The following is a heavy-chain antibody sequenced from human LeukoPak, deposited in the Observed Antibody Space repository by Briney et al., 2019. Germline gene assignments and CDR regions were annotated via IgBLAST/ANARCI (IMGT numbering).Heavy chain of an antibody. CDR2: INAGNGNT. J-gene: IGHJ4*02. CDR3: AREIDRDDYNRFFDY. V-gene: IGHV1-3*01. D-gene: IGHD5-24*01. Sequence: GASVKVSCKASGYSFSTYTMHWVRQAPGQRLEWMGWINAGNGNTKYSQNFQGRVTITRDTSANTAYMEMSSLRSEDTAVYYCAREIDRDDYNRFFDYWDQGTLVSVSS. CDR1: GYSFSTYT.